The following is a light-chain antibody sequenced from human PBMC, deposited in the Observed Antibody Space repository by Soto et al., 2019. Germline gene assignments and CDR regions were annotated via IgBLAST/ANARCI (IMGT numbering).Light chain of an antibody. CDR1: SSNIGSNT. CDR2: RTN. CDR3: ATWDDGLNGLV. J-gene: IGLJ2*01. Sequence: QSVLTQPLSASGTPGQRVTISCSGSSSNIGSNTVTWYRQLPGTAPKLLIFRTNQRPSGVPDRFSGSKSGTSASLAILGLQSEDEADYHCATWDDGLNGLVFGGGTKLTVL. V-gene: IGLV1-44*01.